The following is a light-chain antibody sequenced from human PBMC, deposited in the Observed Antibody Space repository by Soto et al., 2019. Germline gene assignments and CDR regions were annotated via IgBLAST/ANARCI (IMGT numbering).Light chain of an antibody. V-gene: IGLV2-14*03. CDR3: SSYTSTSTRV. J-gene: IGLJ2*01. Sequence: QSVLTQPASVSGSPGQSITISCTGTSSDVGGYDYVSWYQQHPGKAPKFMIYDVSNRPSGVSNRFSGSKSGNTASLTISGLQAEDEADYYCSSYTSTSTRVFGGGTKLTVL. CDR1: SSDVGGYDY. CDR2: DVS.